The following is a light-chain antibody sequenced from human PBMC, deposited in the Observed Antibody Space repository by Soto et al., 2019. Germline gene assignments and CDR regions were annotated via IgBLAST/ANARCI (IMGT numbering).Light chain of an antibody. CDR1: QSISSW. V-gene: IGKV1-5*01. Sequence: DIQMTQSPSTLSASVGDRVTITCRASQSISSWLAWDQQKPGKAPKLLIYDASSLESGVPSRFSGSGSGTEFTLTISSLQPDDFATYYRQQYNSYSETFGQGTKVEIK. CDR3: QQYNSYSET. J-gene: IGKJ1*01. CDR2: DAS.